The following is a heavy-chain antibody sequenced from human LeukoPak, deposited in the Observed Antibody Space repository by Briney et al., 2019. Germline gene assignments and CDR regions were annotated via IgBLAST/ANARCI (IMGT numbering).Heavy chain of an antibody. CDR2: IHTSGST. CDR1: GGSISNYH. CDR3: ARRDISSGWSFDY. V-gene: IGHV4-4*07. Sequence: SSETLSLTCTVSGGSISNYHWSWIRQPAGKGLEWTSQIHTSGSTNYNPPLKSRVTMSIDTPENQLSLTIRSVTAADTAVYYCARRDISSGWSFDYWGQGILVTVSS. D-gene: IGHD6-19*01. J-gene: IGHJ4*02.